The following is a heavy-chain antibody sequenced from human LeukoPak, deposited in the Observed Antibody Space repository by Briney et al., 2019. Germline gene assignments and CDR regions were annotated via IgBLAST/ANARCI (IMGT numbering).Heavy chain of an antibody. Sequence: SETLSLTCTVSGGSISSSSYYWAWLRQPPGKGLEWIVSIYYSGSTYYNPSLKSRVTISVDTSKNQLSLKLSSVTAADTAVYYCACGYCSGGSCYSGYNWFDPWGQGTLVTVSS. CDR1: GGSISSSSYY. D-gene: IGHD2-15*01. J-gene: IGHJ5*02. CDR3: ACGYCSGGSCYSGYNWFDP. CDR2: IYYSGST. V-gene: IGHV4-39*07.